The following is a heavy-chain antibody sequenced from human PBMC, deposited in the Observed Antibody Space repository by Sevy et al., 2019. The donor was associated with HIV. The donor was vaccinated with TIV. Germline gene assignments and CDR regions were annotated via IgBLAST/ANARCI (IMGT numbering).Heavy chain of an antibody. Sequence: SETLSLTCSVSGGSVTSDSYYWSWIRQPPGKGLEWIASIFYSGSTNYNSSLKSRVTMSVDTSKNQFSLRVSAVTAADTAVYYCARYRSPYRDYASGSFDSWGQGTLVTVSS. CDR3: ARYRSPYRDYASGSFDS. CDR1: GGSVTSDSYY. V-gene: IGHV4-61*01. D-gene: IGHD4-17*01. J-gene: IGHJ4*02. CDR2: IFYSGST.